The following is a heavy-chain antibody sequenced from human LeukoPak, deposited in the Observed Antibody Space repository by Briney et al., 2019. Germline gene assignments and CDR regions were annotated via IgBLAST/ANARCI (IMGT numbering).Heavy chain of an antibody. CDR1: GFTFSSYS. V-gene: IGHV3-30*02. CDR3: AKVFGGSQRNYYYYYYMDV. D-gene: IGHD3-3*01. Sequence: PGGSLRLSCAASGFTFSSYSMNWVRQAPGKGLEWVAFIRYDGSNKYYADSVKGRFTISRDNSKNTLYLQMNSLRAEDTAVYYCAKVFGGSQRNYYYYYYMDVWGKGTTVTISS. CDR2: IRYDGSNK. J-gene: IGHJ6*03.